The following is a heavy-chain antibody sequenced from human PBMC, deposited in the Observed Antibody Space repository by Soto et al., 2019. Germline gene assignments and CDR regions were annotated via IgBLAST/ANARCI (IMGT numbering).Heavy chain of an antibody. D-gene: IGHD6-13*01. J-gene: IGHJ4*02. CDR3: AKDRRIKQQLETPGIDY. V-gene: IGHV3-30*18. CDR1: GFTFSSYG. CDR2: ISYDGSNK. Sequence: GGSLRLSCAASGFTFSSYGMHWVRQAPGKGLEWVAVISYDGSNKYYADSVKGRFTISRDNSKNTLYLQMNSLRAEDTAVYYCAKDRRIKQQLETPGIDYWGQGTLVTVSS.